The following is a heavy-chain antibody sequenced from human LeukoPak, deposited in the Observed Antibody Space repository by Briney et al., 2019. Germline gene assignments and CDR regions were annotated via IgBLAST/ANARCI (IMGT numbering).Heavy chain of an antibody. CDR2: ISAYNGNT. Sequence: ASVKVSCKASGYTFTSHGISWVRQAPGQGLEWMGWISAYNGNTNYAQKLQGRVTMTTDTSTSTAYMELRSLRSDDTAVYYCARDYGDYVLGSFDYWGQGTLVTVSS. J-gene: IGHJ4*02. D-gene: IGHD4-17*01. CDR3: ARDYGDYVLGSFDY. V-gene: IGHV1-18*01. CDR1: GYTFTSHG.